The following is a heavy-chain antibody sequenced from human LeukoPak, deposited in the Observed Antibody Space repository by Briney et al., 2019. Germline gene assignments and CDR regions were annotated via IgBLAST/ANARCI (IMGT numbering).Heavy chain of an antibody. CDR1: GGSLSSGGYY. V-gene: IGHV4-31*03. Sequence: PSQTLSLTCTVSGGSLSSGGYYWRWIRQHPGKGLEWIGYIYYSGSTYYNPSLKSRVTISVDTSKNQFSLKLSSMTAADTAVYYCARGVTDYYDTLTSLDIWGQGTMVTVSS. D-gene: IGHD3-22*01. J-gene: IGHJ3*02. CDR2: IYYSGST. CDR3: ARGVTDYYDTLTSLDI.